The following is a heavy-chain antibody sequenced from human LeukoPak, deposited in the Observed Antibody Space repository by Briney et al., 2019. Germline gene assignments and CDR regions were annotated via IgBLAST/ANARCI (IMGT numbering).Heavy chain of an antibody. Sequence: GGSWRLSCTAFGFTFSNYCMNWVRQTPGRGLIWVSRICPGGTITNYADSVKGRFTISRDDAKNMMFLQMNSLRADDTAVYYCVRDFRSADYWGQGILVTVSS. J-gene: IGHJ4*02. CDR2: ICPGGTIT. CDR3: VRDFRSADY. V-gene: IGHV3-74*01. CDR1: GFTFSNYC.